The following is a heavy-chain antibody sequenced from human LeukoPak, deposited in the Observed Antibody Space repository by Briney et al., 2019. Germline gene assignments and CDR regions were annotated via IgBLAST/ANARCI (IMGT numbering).Heavy chain of an antibody. D-gene: IGHD6-19*01. J-gene: IGHJ4*02. V-gene: IGHV4-59*08. Sequence: ETLSLTCTVSGGSISSYYWSWIRQPPGKGLEWIGYIYYSGSTNYNPSLKSRVTISVDTSKNQFSLKLSSVTAADTAVYYCARHLGSGWLYFDYWGQGTLVTVSS. CDR3: ARHLGSGWLYFDY. CDR1: GGSISSYY. CDR2: IYYSGST.